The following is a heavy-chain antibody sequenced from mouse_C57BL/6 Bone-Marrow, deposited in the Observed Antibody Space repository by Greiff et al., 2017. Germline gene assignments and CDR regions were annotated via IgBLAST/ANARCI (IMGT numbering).Heavy chain of an antibody. D-gene: IGHD2-1*01. Sequence: VHLVESGAELVKPGASVKMSCKASGYTFTTYPIEWMKQNHGKSLEWIGNFHPYNDDTKYNEKFKGKATLTVEESSSTVYLELSRLTSDDSAVYYCARGGNYGGYYFDYGGQGTTLTVSS. CDR3: ARGGNYGGYYFDY. CDR2: FHPYNDDT. J-gene: IGHJ2*01. CDR1: GYTFTTYP. V-gene: IGHV1-47*01.